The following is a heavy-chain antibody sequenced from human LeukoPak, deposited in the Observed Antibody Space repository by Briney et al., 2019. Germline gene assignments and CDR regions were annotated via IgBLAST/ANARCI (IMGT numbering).Heavy chain of an antibody. V-gene: IGHV3-23*01. CDR1: GFTFSSYA. CDR3: AKDTTTVYHGPFDP. J-gene: IGHJ5*02. D-gene: IGHD1-1*01. CDR2: ISGSGGST. Sequence: GGSLRLSCAASGFTFSSYAMSWVRQAPGKGLEWVSAISGSGGSTYYADSVKGRFTISRDNSKKTLNLQMNSLRAEDTAVYYCAKDTTTVYHGPFDPWGQGTLVTVSS.